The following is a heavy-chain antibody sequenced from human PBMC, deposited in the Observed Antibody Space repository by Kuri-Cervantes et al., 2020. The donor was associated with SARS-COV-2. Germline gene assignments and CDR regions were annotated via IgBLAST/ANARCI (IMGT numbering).Heavy chain of an antibody. D-gene: IGHD1-26*01. CDR2: ISWDGGST. CDR3: AKDDEDSGSYGDAFDI. J-gene: IGHJ3*02. CDR1: GFTFDDYA. Sequence: GGSLRLSCAASGFTFDDYAMHWVRQAPGKGLEWVSLISWDGGSTYYADSVKGRFTISRDNSKNTLYLQMNSLRAEDTAVYYCAKDDEDSGSYGDAFDIWGQGTMVTVSS. V-gene: IGHV3-43D*03.